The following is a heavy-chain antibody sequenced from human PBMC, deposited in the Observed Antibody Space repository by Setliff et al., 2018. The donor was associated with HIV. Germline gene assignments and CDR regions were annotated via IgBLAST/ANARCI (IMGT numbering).Heavy chain of an antibody. V-gene: IGHV3-48*03. Sequence: GGSLRLSCVASGFTFGSYEMNWVRQAPGKGLEWISNIGSTGSGSATHYADSGMSRFTISRDNENTPVYLQMNSLRADDTAVYYCATWPTERLNALDIWGQGTMVTVSS. D-gene: IGHD5-12*01. J-gene: IGHJ3*02. CDR2: IGSTGSGSAT. CDR3: ATWPTERLNALDI. CDR1: GFTFGSYE.